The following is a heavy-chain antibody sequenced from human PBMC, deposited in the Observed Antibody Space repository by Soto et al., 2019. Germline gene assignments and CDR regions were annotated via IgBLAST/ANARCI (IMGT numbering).Heavy chain of an antibody. Sequence: LXLTFTVSCGSISIGGYYWSWIRQHPGKGLEWIGYIYYSGSTYYNPSLKSRVTISVDTSKNQFSLKLSSVTAADTAVYYCARDDAGGVFDYWGQGTLVTVSS. V-gene: IGHV4-31*03. D-gene: IGHD2-8*02. CDR1: CGSISIGGYY. CDR2: IYYSGST. CDR3: ARDDAGGVFDY. J-gene: IGHJ4*02.